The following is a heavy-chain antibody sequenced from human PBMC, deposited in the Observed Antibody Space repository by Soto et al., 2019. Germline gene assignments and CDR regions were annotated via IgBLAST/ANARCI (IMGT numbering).Heavy chain of an antibody. CDR3: ARAGYSSGPGDYYYYGMDV. Sequence: SETLSLTCTVSGGSISSSSYYWGCIRQPPGKGLEWIGSIYYSGSTYYNPSLKSRVTISVDTSKNQFSLKLSSVTAADTAVYYCARAGYSSGPGDYYYYGMDVWGQGTTVTVSS. D-gene: IGHD6-19*01. CDR2: IYYSGST. V-gene: IGHV4-39*02. J-gene: IGHJ6*02. CDR1: GGSISSSSYY.